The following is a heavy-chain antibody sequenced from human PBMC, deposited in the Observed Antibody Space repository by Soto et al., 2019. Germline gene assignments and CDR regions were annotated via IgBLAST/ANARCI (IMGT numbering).Heavy chain of an antibody. CDR3: ARGTVPAALNWFDP. V-gene: IGHV1-69*06. CDR2: IIPIFGTA. D-gene: IGHD2-2*01. CDR1: GGTFSSYA. Sequence: SVKVSCKASGGTFSSYAISWVRQSPGQGLEWMGGIIPIFGTANYAQKFQGRVTITADKSTSTAYMELSSLRSEDTAVYYCARGTVPAALNWFDPWGQGTLVTV. J-gene: IGHJ5*02.